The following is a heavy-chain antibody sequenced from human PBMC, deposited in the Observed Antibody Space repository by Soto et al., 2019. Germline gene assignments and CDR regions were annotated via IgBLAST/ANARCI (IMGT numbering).Heavy chain of an antibody. CDR1: GFTFSNYA. V-gene: IGHV3-23*01. D-gene: IGHD3-10*01. CDR2: ISGSGGST. J-gene: IGHJ4*02. Sequence: EVQLLESGGGLVQPGGSLRLSCAASGFTFSNYAMSWVRQAPGKGLEWVSAISGSGGSTYYADSVKGRFTISRDNSNNTQYLQMNSPRAEDTAVYYGAKDPRVQYYDSGSSSYWGQGTLVTVSS. CDR3: AKDPRVQYYDSGSSSY.